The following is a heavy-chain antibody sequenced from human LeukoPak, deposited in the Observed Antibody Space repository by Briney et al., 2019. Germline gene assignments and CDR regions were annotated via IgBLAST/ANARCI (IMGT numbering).Heavy chain of an antibody. Sequence: GASVKVSCKASGYTFTGYYMHWVRQAPGQGLKWMGWINPNSGGTNYAQKFQGRVTMTRDTSISTAYMELSRLRSDDTAVYYCARGRSSSWYLRYYYYYMDVWGKGTTVTVSS. CDR2: INPNSGGT. V-gene: IGHV1-2*02. CDR3: ARGRSSSWYLRYYYYYMDV. CDR1: GYTFTGYY. J-gene: IGHJ6*03. D-gene: IGHD6-13*01.